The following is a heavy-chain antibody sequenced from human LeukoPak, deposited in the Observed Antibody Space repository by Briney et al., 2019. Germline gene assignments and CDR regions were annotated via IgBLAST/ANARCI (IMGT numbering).Heavy chain of an antibody. Sequence: AGGSLRLSCAASGFTFSSYWMSWVRQAPGEGLESVANIKQDGREKYYADSVKGRFTISRDYAKNSLYLQMNSLKAEDTAVYYCARIPVEPRFDYWGQGTLVTVSS. CDR1: GFTFSSYW. D-gene: IGHD4-23*01. CDR3: ARIPVEPRFDY. V-gene: IGHV3-7*01. J-gene: IGHJ4*02. CDR2: IKQDGREK.